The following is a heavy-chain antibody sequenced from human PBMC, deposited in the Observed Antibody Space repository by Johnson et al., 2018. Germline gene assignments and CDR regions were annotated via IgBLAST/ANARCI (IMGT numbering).Heavy chain of an antibody. J-gene: IGHJ1*01. D-gene: IGHD3-16*01. CDR1: GFTFSTQG. V-gene: IGHV3-33*06. CDR3: AKKREWGLA. Sequence: QVQLVQSGGGVVQPGRSLRLSCAASGFTFSTQGMHWVRQTPGKGLEWVALILYDGSNKYYADSVKGRFTISRDNSKNTVYLQMNSLRAEDTAVYFCAKKREWGLAWGQRTLVTVSS. CDR2: ILYDGSNK.